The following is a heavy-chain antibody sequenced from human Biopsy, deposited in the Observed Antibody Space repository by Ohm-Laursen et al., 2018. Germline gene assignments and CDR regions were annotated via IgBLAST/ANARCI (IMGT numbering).Heavy chain of an antibody. CDR3: ARDSGGMATILDAFDL. J-gene: IGHJ3*01. V-gene: IGHV4-59*01. D-gene: IGHD5-24*01. CDR1: GGSIINNY. CDR2: IYFTGST. Sequence: SETLSLTCSVSGGSIINNYWSWIRQPPGKGLEWIGYIYFTGSTNYNPSLKSRVTISVDTSKNQFSLRLSSVTAADTAVHYCARDSGGMATILDAFDLWGQGTMVTVSP.